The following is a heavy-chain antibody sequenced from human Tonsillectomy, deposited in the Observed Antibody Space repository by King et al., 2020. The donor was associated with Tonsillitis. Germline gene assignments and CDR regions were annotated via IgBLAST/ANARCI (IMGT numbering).Heavy chain of an antibody. V-gene: IGHV3-33*01. J-gene: IGHJ4*02. CDR3: ARGPGFCSSTACFLDY. Sequence: VQLVESGGGVVQPGRSLRLSCAASGFSFNDYAIHWVRQAPGKGLECVAVMWSDGVNEYYVDSVKGRFTISRDHSKNTIYLQMNSLRAEDTAVYYCARGPGFCSSTACFLDYWGQGTLVTVSS. D-gene: IGHD2-2*01. CDR1: GFSFNDYA. CDR2: MWSDGVNE.